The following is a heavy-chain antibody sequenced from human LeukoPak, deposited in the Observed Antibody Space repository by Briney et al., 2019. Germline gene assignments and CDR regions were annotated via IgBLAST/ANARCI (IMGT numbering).Heavy chain of an antibody. CDR1: RFTLSSNY. J-gene: IGHJ3*02. V-gene: IGHV3-53*04. CDR3: ARGGSTLWDAFDI. CDR2: IYSGGST. D-gene: IGHD1-26*01. Sequence: GGSLRLSCAASRFTLSSNYMSWVRQAPGKGVEGVSVIYSGGSTYYADSVKGRFTISRHNSKNTLYIQMNSLRAEDKAVYYCARGGSTLWDAFDIWGQGTMVTVSS.